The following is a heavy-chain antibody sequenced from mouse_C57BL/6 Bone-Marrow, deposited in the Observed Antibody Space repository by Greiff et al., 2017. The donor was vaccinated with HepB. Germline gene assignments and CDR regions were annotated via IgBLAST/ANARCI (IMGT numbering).Heavy chain of an antibody. D-gene: IGHD1-1*01. Sequence: EVKLVESGPGLVKPSQSLSLTCSVTGYSITSGYYWNWIRQFPGNKLEWMGYISYDGSNNYNPSLKNRISITRDTSKNQFFLKLNSVTTEDTATYYCARDPVYYYGRAVFDYWGQGTTLTVSS. CDR3: ARDPVYYYGRAVFDY. CDR2: ISYDGSN. J-gene: IGHJ2*01. CDR1: GYSITSGYY. V-gene: IGHV3-6*01.